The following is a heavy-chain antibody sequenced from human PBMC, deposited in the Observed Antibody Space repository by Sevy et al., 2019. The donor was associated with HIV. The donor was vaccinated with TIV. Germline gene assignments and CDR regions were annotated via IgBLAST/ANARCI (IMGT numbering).Heavy chain of an antibody. CDR2: IYTNGST. V-gene: IGHV4-4*07. Sequence: SETLSLTCTVSGGSISSYYCTWIRQPAGKGLEWIGRIYTNGSTNYNPSLKSRVTMSVDTSKKQFSLNLSSVTAADTAVYYCARGGSYFDDGFDIWGQGTMVTVSS. CDR3: ARGGSYFDDGFDI. J-gene: IGHJ3*02. CDR1: GGSISSYY. D-gene: IGHD3-10*01.